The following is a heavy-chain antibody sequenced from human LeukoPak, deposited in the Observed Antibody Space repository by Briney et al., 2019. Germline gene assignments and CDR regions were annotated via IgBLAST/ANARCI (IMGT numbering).Heavy chain of an antibody. CDR2: IKQDGSEK. D-gene: IGHD3-22*01. CDR3: ARDYYDSRETGYFDL. CDR1: GFTFSSYW. Sequence: GALRLSCAASGFTFSSYWMSWVRQAPGKGLEWVANIKQDGSEKYYVDSVKGRFTISRDNAKNSLYLQMNSLRAEDTAVYYCARDYYDSRETGYFDLWGRGTLVTVSS. J-gene: IGHJ2*01. V-gene: IGHV3-7*01.